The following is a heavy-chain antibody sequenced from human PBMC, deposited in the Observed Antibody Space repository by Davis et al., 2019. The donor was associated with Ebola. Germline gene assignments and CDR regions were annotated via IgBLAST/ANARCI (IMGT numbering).Heavy chain of an antibody. Sequence: PSETLSLTCAISGDSVSGNNGGWNWIRQSPSTGLEWLGRTYYSSKWYNDYAVSVKSRITINPDTSKNQFSLQLNSVTPEDTALYYCARGWLRAGMDVWGEGTTVTVSS. CDR3: ARGWLRAGMDV. V-gene: IGHV6-1*01. D-gene: IGHD5-18*01. CDR1: GDSVSGNNGG. CDR2: TYYSSKWYN. J-gene: IGHJ6*04.